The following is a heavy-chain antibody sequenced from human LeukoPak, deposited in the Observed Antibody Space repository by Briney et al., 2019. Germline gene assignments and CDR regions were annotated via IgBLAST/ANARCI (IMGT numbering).Heavy chain of an antibody. D-gene: IGHD3-22*01. V-gene: IGHV4-38-2*02. Sequence: SETLSLTCAVSGYSISSGYYWGWIRQPPGKGLEWIGSIYHSGSTYYNPSLKSRVTISVDTSKNQFSLKLSSVTAADTAVYYCARERNYYDSSGYNDAFDIWGQGTMVTVSS. CDR2: IYHSGST. J-gene: IGHJ3*02. CDR3: ARERNYYDSSGYNDAFDI. CDR1: GYSISSGYY.